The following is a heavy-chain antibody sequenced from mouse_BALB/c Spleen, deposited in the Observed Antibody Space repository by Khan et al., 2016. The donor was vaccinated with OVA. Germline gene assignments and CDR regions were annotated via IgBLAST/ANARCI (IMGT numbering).Heavy chain of an antibody. V-gene: IGHV1S137*01. CDR2: ITTYSGDT. Sequence: QVQLKQSGPELVRPGVSVKISCKGSGYTFTDYGMHWVRQSPAKSLEWIGVITTYSGDTNYNQKFKGKATMTVDKSSSTAYMELARLTSEDSASYYCARLTLRLDYWGQGTSVTVSS. J-gene: IGHJ4*01. CDR3: ARLTLRLDY. CDR1: GYTFTDYG. D-gene: IGHD1-1*01.